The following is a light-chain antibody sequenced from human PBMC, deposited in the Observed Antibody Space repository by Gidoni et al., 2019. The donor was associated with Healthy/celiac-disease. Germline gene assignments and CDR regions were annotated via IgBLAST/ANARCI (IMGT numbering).Light chain of an antibody. Sequence: EIVLTPSPGTLSLSPGERATVSCRASQSVSSSYLDWYQQKPGQAPRLLIYGASSRATGIPDRFSGSGSGTDFTLTISRLEPEDFAVYYCQQYGSSPECSFGQGTKLEIK. CDR2: GAS. J-gene: IGKJ2*04. V-gene: IGKV3-20*01. CDR1: QSVSSSY. CDR3: QQYGSSPECS.